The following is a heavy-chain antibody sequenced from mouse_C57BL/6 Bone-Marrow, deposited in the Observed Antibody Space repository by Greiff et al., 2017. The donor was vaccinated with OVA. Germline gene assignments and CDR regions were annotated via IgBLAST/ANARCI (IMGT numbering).Heavy chain of an antibody. D-gene: IGHD2-4*01. J-gene: IGHJ3*01. CDR2: ISSGGSYT. Sequence: EVKLVESGGDLVKPGGSLKLSCAASGFTFSSYGMSWVRQTPDKRLEWVATISSGGSYTYYPDSVKGRFTISRDNAKNTLYLQMSSLKSEDTAMYYCAGHTGLPGGFAYWGQGTLVTVSA. CDR3: AGHTGLPGGFAY. CDR1: GFTFSSYG. V-gene: IGHV5-6*01.